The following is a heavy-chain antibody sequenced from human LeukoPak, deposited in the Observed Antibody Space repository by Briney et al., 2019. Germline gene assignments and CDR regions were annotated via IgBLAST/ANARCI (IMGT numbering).Heavy chain of an antibody. D-gene: IGHD5-18*01. CDR2: INHSGST. CDR1: GGSFSGYY. CDR3: ARSLRGYSYGLGDYFDY. J-gene: IGHJ4*02. V-gene: IGHV4-34*01. Sequence: PSETLSLTCAVYGGSFSGYYWSWIRQPPGKGLEWIGEINHSGSTNYNPSLKSRVTISVDTSKNQFSLKLSSVTAADTAVYYCARSLRGYSYGLGDYFDYWGQGTLVTVSS.